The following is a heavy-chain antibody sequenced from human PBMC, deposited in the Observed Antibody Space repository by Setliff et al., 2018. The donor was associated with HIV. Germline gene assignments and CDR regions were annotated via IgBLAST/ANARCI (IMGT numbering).Heavy chain of an antibody. D-gene: IGHD3-10*01. Sequence: SETLSLTCNVSGGSFTSSSYYWGWIRQPPGKGLEWIGSFHYSGSTSYNPSLKSRVTISIDRSKNQFSLKLSSVTAADTAVYYCARSTYYYGSGKGSGWFDPWGQGTLVTVSS. CDR2: FHYSGST. CDR1: GGSFTSSSYY. CDR3: ARSTYYYGSGKGSGWFDP. J-gene: IGHJ5*02. V-gene: IGHV4-39*07.